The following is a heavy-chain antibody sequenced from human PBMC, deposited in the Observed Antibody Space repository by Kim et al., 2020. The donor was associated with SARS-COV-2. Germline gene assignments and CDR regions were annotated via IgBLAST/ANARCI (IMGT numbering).Heavy chain of an antibody. CDR2: IYYSGST. CDR1: GGSISSYY. CDR3: ARHVRGDLRFYY. Sequence: SETLSLTCTVSGGSISSYYWSWIRQPPGKGLEWIGYIYYSGSTNYNPSLKSRVTISVDTSKNQFSLKLSSVTAADTAVYYCARHVRGDLRFYYWGQGTLV. J-gene: IGHJ4*02. D-gene: IGHD7-27*01. V-gene: IGHV4-59*08.